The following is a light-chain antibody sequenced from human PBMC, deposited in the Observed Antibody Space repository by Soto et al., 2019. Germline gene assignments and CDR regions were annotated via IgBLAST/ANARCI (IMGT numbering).Light chain of an antibody. J-gene: IGKJ1*01. V-gene: IGKV1-5*03. Sequence: DIQMTQSPSTLSASVGDRVTITCRASQTIDSWLAWYQQRPGKPPNPLIYKASTLASGVPSRFSGSGSGTEFTLTINRLQPDDFATYYCQQYHIYSGTFGQGTKVDIK. CDR3: QQYHIYSGT. CDR1: QTIDSW. CDR2: KAS.